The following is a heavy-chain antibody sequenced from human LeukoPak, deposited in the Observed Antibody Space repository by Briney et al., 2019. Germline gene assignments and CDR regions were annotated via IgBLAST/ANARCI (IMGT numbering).Heavy chain of an antibody. J-gene: IGHJ5*02. CDR2: IYYSGST. CDR1: GGSISSSSYY. Sequence: SETLSLTCTVSGGSISSSSYYWGWIRQPPGKGLEWIGSIYYSGSTYYNPSLKSRVTISVDTSKNQFSLKLSSVTAADTAVYYCARTGSTGRGYNWFDPWGQGTLVTVSS. V-gene: IGHV4-39*07. CDR3: ARTGSTGRGYNWFDP. D-gene: IGHD1-26*01.